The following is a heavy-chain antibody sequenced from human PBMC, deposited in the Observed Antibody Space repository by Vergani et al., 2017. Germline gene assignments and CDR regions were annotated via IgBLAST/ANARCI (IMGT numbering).Heavy chain of an antibody. CDR2: ISASGAPT. D-gene: IGHD1-20*01. CDR3: ARAYGRYDWFDY. V-gene: IGHV3-23*04. J-gene: IGHJ4*01. Sequence: VQLVESGGGVVQPGGSLILSCTASGFIFSTYAMSWVRQAPGKGLEWVSGISASGAPTYYADSVKGRVTISRDNSKNTLYLQMNSLRVEDTAVYYFARAYGRYDWFDYWGQRTLVTVSS. CDR1: GFIFSTYA.